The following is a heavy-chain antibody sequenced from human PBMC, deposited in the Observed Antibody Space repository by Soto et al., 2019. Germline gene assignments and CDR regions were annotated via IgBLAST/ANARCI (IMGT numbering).Heavy chain of an antibody. Sequence: SETLSLTCTVSGGSISSGGYYWSWIRQHPGKGLEWIGYIYYSGSTYYNPSLKSRVTISVDTSKNQFSLKLSSVTAADTAVYYCARDRLRDYGDPETVYYYYYGMDVWGQGTTVTVS. V-gene: IGHV4-31*03. CDR1: GGSISSGGYY. CDR2: IYYSGST. CDR3: ARDRLRDYGDPETVYYYYYGMDV. D-gene: IGHD4-17*01. J-gene: IGHJ6*02.